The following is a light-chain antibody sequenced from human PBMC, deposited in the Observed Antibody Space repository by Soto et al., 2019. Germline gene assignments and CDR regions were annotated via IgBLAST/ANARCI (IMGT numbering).Light chain of an antibody. CDR1: NSDVGGYTY. J-gene: IGLJ1*01. CDR3: SSYTSSSTPYV. V-gene: IGLV2-14*03. CDR2: DVS. Sequence: QSALTRPASVSGSPGQSITISCTGTNSDVGGYTYVSWYQQHPGKAPKLMIYDVSNRPSGVSNRFSGSKSGNTASLTISGLEADDEADHYCSSYTSSSTPYVFGTGTKLTVL.